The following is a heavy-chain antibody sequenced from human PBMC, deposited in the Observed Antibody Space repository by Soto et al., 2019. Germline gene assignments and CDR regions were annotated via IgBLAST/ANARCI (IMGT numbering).Heavy chain of an antibody. V-gene: IGHV3-30*18. J-gene: IGHJ4*02. CDR3: AKDAYTPIRTTAHDSGGLDH. CDR1: GFTFRFYD. Sequence: QVQLVESGGGVVQPGRCLRLSCATSGFTFRFYDMHWVRQAPGKGLEWVAIISRDGNNKDYGDSVKGRFTISRDNSKNTLYLQMNSLRGEDTAVYYCAKDAYTPIRTTAHDSGGLDHWGRGTLVTVSS. D-gene: IGHD4-4*01. CDR2: ISRDGNNK.